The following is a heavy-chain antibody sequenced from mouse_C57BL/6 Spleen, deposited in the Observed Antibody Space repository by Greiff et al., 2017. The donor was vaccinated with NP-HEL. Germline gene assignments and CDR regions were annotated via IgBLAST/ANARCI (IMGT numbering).Heavy chain of an antibody. Sequence: EVHLVESGEGLVKPGGSLKLSCAASGFTFSSYAMSWVRQTPEKRLEWVAYISSGGDYIYYADTVKGRFTISRDNARNTLYLQMSSLKSEDTAMYYCTREGFYGSSYGYFDVWGTGTTVTVSS. CDR3: TREGFYGSSYGYFDV. CDR2: ISSGGDYI. J-gene: IGHJ1*03. D-gene: IGHD1-1*01. CDR1: GFTFSSYA. V-gene: IGHV5-9-1*02.